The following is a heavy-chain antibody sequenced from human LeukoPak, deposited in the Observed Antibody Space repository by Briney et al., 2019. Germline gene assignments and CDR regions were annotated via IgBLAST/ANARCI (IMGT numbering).Heavy chain of an antibody. V-gene: IGHV1-2*02. D-gene: IGHD1-26*01. J-gene: IGHJ4*02. CDR2: INPNSGGT. CDR3: ARQWGLTDAFFDY. Sequence: ASVKVSCKASGYTFTGYYMHWVRQAPGQGLELMGWINPNSGGTNYAQKFQGRVTMTRDTSISTAYMELSRLRSDDTAVYYCARQWGLTDAFFDYWGQGTLVTVSS. CDR1: GYTFTGYY.